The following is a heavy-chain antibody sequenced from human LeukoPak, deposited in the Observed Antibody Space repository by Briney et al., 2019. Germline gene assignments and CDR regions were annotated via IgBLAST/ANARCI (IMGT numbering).Heavy chain of an antibody. V-gene: IGHV3-9*01. D-gene: IGHD1-14*01. J-gene: IGHJ6*03. CDR2: ISWNSGSI. CDR3: ARAFSPDRPYYYMDV. CDR1: GFTFNDYA. Sequence: PGGSLRLSCAASGFTFNDYAMHWVRQAPGKGLEWVSGISWNSGSIGYADSVKGRFTISRDNAKNSLYLQMNSLRAEDTAVYYCARAFSPDRPYYYMDVWGKGTTVTVSS.